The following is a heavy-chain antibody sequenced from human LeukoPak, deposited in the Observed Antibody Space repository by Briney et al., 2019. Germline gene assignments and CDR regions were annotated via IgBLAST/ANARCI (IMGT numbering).Heavy chain of an antibody. V-gene: IGHV5-51*01. CDR3: ARPLLYSSGWYYFDY. D-gene: IGHD6-19*01. CDR1: GYSFTSYW. Sequence: GESLRISCKGSGYSFTSYWIGWVRQMPGKGLEWMGIIYPGDSDTRYSPSFQGQVTISADKSISTAYLQWSSLKASDTAMYYCARPLLYSSGWYYFDYWGQGTLVTVSS. J-gene: IGHJ4*02. CDR2: IYPGDSDT.